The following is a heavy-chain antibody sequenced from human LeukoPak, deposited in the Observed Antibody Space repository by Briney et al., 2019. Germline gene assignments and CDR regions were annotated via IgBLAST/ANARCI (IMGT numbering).Heavy chain of an antibody. V-gene: IGHV1-46*01. Sequence: ASVKVSCKASGYTFTSYYMHWVRQAPGQGLEWMGIINPSGGSTSYAQKVQGRVTMTRDTSTSTVYMELSSLRSEDTAIYYCARIGHDLYQTFDFWGNGNLITVSS. CDR2: INPSGGST. J-gene: IGHJ4*01. CDR1: GYTFTSYY. D-gene: IGHD2-2*01. CDR3: ARIGHDLYQTFDF.